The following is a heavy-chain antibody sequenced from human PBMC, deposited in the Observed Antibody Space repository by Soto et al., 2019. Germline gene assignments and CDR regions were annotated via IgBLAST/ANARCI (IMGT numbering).Heavy chain of an antibody. Sequence: PGVSLKISCKGSGYSFTSYWINWVRQMPGKGLEWMGRIDPSDSYSNYSPSFRGHVTISIDKSTSTAYLQWSSLKASDTAMYYCARRSAYDVWGQGTMVTDSS. V-gene: IGHV5-10-1*01. J-gene: IGHJ3*01. CDR3: ARRSAYDV. CDR2: IDPSDSYS. CDR1: GYSFTSYW.